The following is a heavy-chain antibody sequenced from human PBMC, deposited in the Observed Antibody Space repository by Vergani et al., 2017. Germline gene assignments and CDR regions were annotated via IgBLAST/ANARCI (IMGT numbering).Heavy chain of an antibody. CDR3: AKARYPNCKGGNCYSYYYGLDR. D-gene: IGHD2-15*01. Sequence: EVQLLESGGGLVQPGGSLRLSCEASGFTFSSYAMTWVRQAPGKGLEWVSAISGSGGNTFYTDSVKGRFTISRDKSKDTLYLQMNSLRVEDTAIYYCAKARYPNCKGGNCYSYYYGLDRWRQGTTVTVSS. V-gene: IGHV3-23*01. CDR2: ISGSGGNT. CDR1: GFTFSSYA. J-gene: IGHJ6*02.